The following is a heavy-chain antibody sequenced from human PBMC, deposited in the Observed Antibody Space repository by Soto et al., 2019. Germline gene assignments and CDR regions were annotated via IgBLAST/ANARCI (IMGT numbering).Heavy chain of an antibody. V-gene: IGHV1-69*06. Sequence: QVQLVQSGAEVKKPGASVKVSCEASGGTLNTYTINWVRQAPGRGLEWVGQIVPRYDSANYAENFQVRVTITVDKSTKPAYMELTRLRSEDSALYFCASLRSYSGSYCFDYWGQGTLGTVSS. CDR1: GGTLNTYT. CDR2: IVPRYDSA. D-gene: IGHD1-26*01. J-gene: IGHJ4*02. CDR3: ASLRSYSGSYCFDY.